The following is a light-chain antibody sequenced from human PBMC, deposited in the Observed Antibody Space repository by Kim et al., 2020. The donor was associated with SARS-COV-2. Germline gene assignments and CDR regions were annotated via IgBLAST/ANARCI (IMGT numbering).Light chain of an antibody. CDR1: SSDVGVYNY. J-gene: IGLJ2*01. V-gene: IGLV2-14*04. Sequence: GQSITISCSGTSSDVGVYNYVSWYQQHPGKAPKLMIYDVTKRPSGVSNRFSGSKSGNTASLTISGLQAEDEADYYCSSYTSSSTLVFGGGTKLTFL. CDR3: SSYTSSSTLV. CDR2: DVT.